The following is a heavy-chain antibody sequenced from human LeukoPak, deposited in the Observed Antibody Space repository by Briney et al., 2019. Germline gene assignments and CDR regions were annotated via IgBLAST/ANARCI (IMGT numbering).Heavy chain of an antibody. Sequence: DFGPPVVKPTQTLTLTCTFSGFSLTTSGVGVGWIRQPPGKALEWLALIYWDDDKRYSPSLKSRLNVSNDTSKNQVVLTMTNMDPVDTATYYCAHSRQLPPPSPPSEYFQHWGQRTVDADSS. J-gene: IGHJ1*01. V-gene: IGHV2-5*02. CDR3: AHSRQLPPPSPPSEYFQH. CDR1: GFSLTTSGVG. CDR2: IYWDDDK. D-gene: IGHD2-2*01.